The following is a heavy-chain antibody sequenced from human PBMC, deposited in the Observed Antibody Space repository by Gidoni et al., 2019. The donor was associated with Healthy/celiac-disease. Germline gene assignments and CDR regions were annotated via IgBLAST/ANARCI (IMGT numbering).Heavy chain of an antibody. CDR2: ISYDGSNK. J-gene: IGHJ6*03. CDR3: AKVHRITIFGVVGSYYMDV. Sequence: QVQLVESGGGVVQPGRSLRLSCAASGFTFSSYGMPWVRQAPGKGLEWVAVISYDGSNKYYADSVKGRFTISRDNSKNTLYLQMNSLRAEDTAVYYCAKVHRITIFGVVGSYYMDVWGKGTTVTVSS. V-gene: IGHV3-30*18. CDR1: GFTFSSYG. D-gene: IGHD3-3*01.